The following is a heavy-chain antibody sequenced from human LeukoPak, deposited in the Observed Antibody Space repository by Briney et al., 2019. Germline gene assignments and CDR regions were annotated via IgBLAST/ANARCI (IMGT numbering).Heavy chain of an antibody. D-gene: IGHD6-6*01. V-gene: IGHV3-66*01. J-gene: IGHJ2*01. CDR3: ARDSRLRRSSYWYFDL. CDR1: GFTVSSDY. Sequence: PGGSLRLSCAASGFTVSSDYMSWVRQAPGKGLEWVSIIYAGGSTYYADSVKGRFIVSRDNSKNTVYLQMNSLRAEDTAVYYCARDSRLRRSSYWYFDLWGRGTLVTVSS. CDR2: IYAGGST.